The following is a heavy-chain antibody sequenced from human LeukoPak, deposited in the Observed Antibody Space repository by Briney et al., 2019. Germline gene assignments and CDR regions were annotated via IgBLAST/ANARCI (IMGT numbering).Heavy chain of an antibody. CDR3: ARAPIAAAVNGGYYFDY. V-gene: IGHV3-30-3*01. J-gene: IGHJ4*02. Sequence: GGSLRLSCAASGFTFSSYAMSWVRQALGKGLEWVAVISYDGSNKYYADSVKGRFTISRDNSKNTLYLQMNSLRAEDTAVYYCARAPIAAAVNGGYYFDYWGQGTLVTVSS. CDR2: ISYDGSNK. D-gene: IGHD6-13*01. CDR1: GFTFSSYA.